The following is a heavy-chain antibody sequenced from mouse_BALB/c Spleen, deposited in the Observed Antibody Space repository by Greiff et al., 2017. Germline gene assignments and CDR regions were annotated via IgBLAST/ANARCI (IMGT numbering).Heavy chain of an antibody. CDR1: GFSLPSYD. Sequence: QVQLKESGPGLVAPSQSLSITCPVSGFSLPSYDISWIRQPPGKGLEWLGVIWTGGGTNYNSAFMSRLSISKDNSKSQVFLKMNSLQTDDTAIYYCVREGSSYEAWFAYWGQGTLVTVSA. CDR3: VREGSSYEAWFAY. CDR2: IWTGGGT. J-gene: IGHJ3*01. V-gene: IGHV2-9-2*01. D-gene: IGHD1-1*01.